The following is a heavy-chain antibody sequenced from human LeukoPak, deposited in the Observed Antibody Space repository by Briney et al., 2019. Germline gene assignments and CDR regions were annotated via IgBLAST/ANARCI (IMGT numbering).Heavy chain of an antibody. CDR2: IIPILGIA. CDR1: GGTFSSYA. V-gene: IGHV1-69*04. J-gene: IGHJ5*02. CDR3: ASESRGIPNWFDP. Sequence: SVKVSCKASGGTFSSYAISWVRQAPGQGLEWMGRIIPILGIANYAQKFQDRVTITADKSTSTAYMELSSLRSEDTAVYYCASESRGIPNWFDPWGQGTLVTVSS. D-gene: IGHD6-13*01.